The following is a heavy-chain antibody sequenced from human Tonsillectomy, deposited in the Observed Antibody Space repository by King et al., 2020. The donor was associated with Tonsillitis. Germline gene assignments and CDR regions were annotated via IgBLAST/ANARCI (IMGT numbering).Heavy chain of an antibody. CDR2: INPDGSIT. CDR3: VRGTGSS. J-gene: IGHJ4*02. CDR1: GFTFSTTW. Sequence: VQLVESGGGLVQPGGSLRLSCAASGFTFSTTWMHWVRQGPGKGLVWVSYINPDGSITPYADSVKGRLTISRDNAKNTLYLQMNSLRAEDTAVYYCVRGTGSSWGQGTLVTVSS. V-gene: IGHV3-74*03. D-gene: IGHD2-15*01.